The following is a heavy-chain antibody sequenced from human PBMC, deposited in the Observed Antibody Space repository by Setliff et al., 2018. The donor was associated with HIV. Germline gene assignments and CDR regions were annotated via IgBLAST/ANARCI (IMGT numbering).Heavy chain of an antibody. CDR3: TGDITEGFFLERASEY. CDR1: SGSISYYY. Sequence: SETLSLTCNVSSGSISYYYWSWVRQPPGGGLEWIGYVSHSGSTSYNPSLNSRVTMSVDTSRDQFSLKVRSVTAADTAVYYCTGDITEGFFLERASEYWGQGSLVTVSS. V-gene: IGHV4-59*01. CDR2: VSHSGST. J-gene: IGHJ4*02. D-gene: IGHD3-3*01.